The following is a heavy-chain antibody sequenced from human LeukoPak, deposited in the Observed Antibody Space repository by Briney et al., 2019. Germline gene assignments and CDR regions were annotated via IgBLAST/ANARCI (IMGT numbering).Heavy chain of an antibody. Sequence: ASVKVSCKASGGTFSSYAISWVRQAPGQGLEWMGGIIPIFGTANYAQKFQGRVTITADESTSTAYMELSSLRSEDTAVYYCARGRGYSYGDYFDHWGQGTLVTVSS. CDR1: GGTFSSYA. J-gene: IGHJ4*02. CDR3: ARGRGYSYGDYFDH. CDR2: IIPIFGTA. D-gene: IGHD5-18*01. V-gene: IGHV1-69*01.